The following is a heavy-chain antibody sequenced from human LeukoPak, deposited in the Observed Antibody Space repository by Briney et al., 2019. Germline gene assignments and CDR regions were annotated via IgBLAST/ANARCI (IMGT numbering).Heavy chain of an antibody. CDR3: ARGGRFLEWLLYPHYYYMDV. CDR2: INSDGSST. V-gene: IGHV3-74*01. CDR1: GFTFSSYW. D-gene: IGHD3-3*01. J-gene: IGHJ6*03. Sequence: GGSLRLSCAASGFTFSSYWMHWVRQAPGKGLVLVSRINSDGSSTSYADSVKGRFTISRDNAKNTLYLQMNSLRAEDTAVYYCARGGRFLEWLLYPHYYYMDVWGKGTTVTVSS.